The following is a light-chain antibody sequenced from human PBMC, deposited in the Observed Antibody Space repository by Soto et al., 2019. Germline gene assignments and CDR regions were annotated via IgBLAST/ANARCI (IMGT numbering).Light chain of an antibody. CDR2: AAS. Sequence: DIHMTQSPSSLSASVGDRVTITCRASQSINNYLNWYQQKPGKAPNLLIYAASNLQSAVPSSFSGRGSGTDFTLTTSSLEPEDFATYYCRQSYSSPLTFGGGTKVEI. V-gene: IGKV1-39*01. J-gene: IGKJ4*02. CDR3: RQSYSSPLT. CDR1: QSINNY.